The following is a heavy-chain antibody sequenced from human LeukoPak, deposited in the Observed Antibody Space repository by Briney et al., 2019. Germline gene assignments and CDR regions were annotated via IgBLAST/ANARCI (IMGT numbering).Heavy chain of an antibody. CDR3: ARDPLTLYDYYMDV. Sequence: GGSLRLSCAASGFTFSSYAMHWVRQAPGKGLEWVAKIKQDGSEKYHGDSVKGRFTISRDNAKNSLYLQMNSLRAEDTAVYYCARDPLTLYDYYMDVWGKGTTVTVSS. V-gene: IGHV3-7*01. D-gene: IGHD3-9*01. CDR1: GFTFSSYA. CDR2: IKQDGSEK. J-gene: IGHJ6*03.